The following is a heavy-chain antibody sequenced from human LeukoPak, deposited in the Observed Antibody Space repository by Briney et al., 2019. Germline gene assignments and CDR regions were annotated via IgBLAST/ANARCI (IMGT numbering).Heavy chain of an antibody. J-gene: IGHJ4*02. CDR1: GFTFSDYY. CDR2: ISSSGSTI. Sequence: PGGSLRLSCAASGFTFSDYYMSWIRQAPGKGLEWVSYISSSGSTIYYADSVKGRFTISRDNAKNSLYLQMNSLRAEDTAVYYCAREYCGGDCYSEVFDYWGQGTLVTVSS. V-gene: IGHV3-11*01. D-gene: IGHD2-21*02. CDR3: AREYCGGDCYSEVFDY.